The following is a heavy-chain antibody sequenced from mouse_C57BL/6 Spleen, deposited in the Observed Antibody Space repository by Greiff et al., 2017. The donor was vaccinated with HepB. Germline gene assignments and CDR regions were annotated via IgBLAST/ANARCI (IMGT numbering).Heavy chain of an antibody. J-gene: IGHJ1*03. CDR2: INPNNGGT. V-gene: IGHV1-26*01. D-gene: IGHD2-3*01. CDR1: GYTFTDYY. CDR3: ARRIYDGYYSYFDV. Sequence: EVQLQQSGPELVKPGASVKISCKASGYTFTDYYMNWVKQSHGKSLEWIGDINPNNGGTSYNQKFKGKATLTVDKSSSTAYMELRSLTSEDSAVYYCARRIYDGYYSYFDVWGTGTTVTVSS.